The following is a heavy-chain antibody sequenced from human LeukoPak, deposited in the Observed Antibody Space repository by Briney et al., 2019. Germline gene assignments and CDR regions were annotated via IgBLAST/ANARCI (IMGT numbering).Heavy chain of an antibody. Sequence: ASEKVSCKASGYTFTSYGISWVRQAPGQGLEWMGWISAYNGNTNYAQKLQGRVTMTTDTSTSTAYMELRSLRSDDTAVYYCARRIRFGELSNWFDPWGQGTLVTVSS. CDR1: GYTFTSYG. CDR3: ARRIRFGELSNWFDP. V-gene: IGHV1-18*01. D-gene: IGHD3-10*01. CDR2: ISAYNGNT. J-gene: IGHJ5*02.